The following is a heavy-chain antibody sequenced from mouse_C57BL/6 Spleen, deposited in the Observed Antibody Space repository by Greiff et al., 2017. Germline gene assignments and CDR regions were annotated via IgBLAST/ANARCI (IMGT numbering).Heavy chain of an antibody. D-gene: IGHD2-1*01. J-gene: IGHJ2*01. CDR1: GYTFTDYN. Sequence: EVQLQQSGPELVKPGASVKMSCKASGYTFTDYNMHWVKQSHGKSLEWIGYINPNNGGTSYNQKFKGKATLTVNKSSSTAYMELRSLTSEDSAVYYCASGGNYGRGVIYWGQGTTLTVSS. V-gene: IGHV1-22*01. CDR3: ASGGNYGRGVIY. CDR2: INPNNGGT.